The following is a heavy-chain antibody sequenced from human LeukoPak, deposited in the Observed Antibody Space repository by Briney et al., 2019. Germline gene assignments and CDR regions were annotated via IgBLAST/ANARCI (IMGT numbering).Heavy chain of an antibody. J-gene: IGHJ4*02. CDR2: INTNTGNP. CDR1: GYTFTSYA. D-gene: IGHD3-22*01. V-gene: IGHV7-4-1*02. Sequence: ASVKVSCKASGYTFTSYAMNWVRQAPGQGLEWMGWINTNTGNPTYAQGFTGRFVFSLDTFVSTTYLQISSLKAEDTAVYYCARVVRGSSGYRYYFDYWGQGTLVTVSS. CDR3: ARVVRGSSGYRYYFDY.